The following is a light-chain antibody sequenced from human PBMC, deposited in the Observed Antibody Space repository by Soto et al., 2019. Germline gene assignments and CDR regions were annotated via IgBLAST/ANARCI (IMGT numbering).Light chain of an antibody. CDR3: QSYDSSLSGWV. Sequence: QSVLTQPPSVSGAPGQRVTISCTGSSSNIGAGYDVHWYQQLPGTAPKLLIYGNSNRPSGVPDRFSGPKSGTSASLAITGLQAADEADYYCQSYDSSLSGWVFGGGTKVTVL. J-gene: IGLJ3*02. CDR1: SSNIGAGYD. CDR2: GNS. V-gene: IGLV1-40*01.